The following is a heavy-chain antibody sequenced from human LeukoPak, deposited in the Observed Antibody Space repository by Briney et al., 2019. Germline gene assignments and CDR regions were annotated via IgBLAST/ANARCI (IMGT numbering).Heavy chain of an antibody. D-gene: IGHD6-6*01. CDR1: GFTFSSYA. Sequence: GGSLRLSCAASGFTFSSYAMLWVRQAPGKGLEWVAVISYDGSNKYYADSVKGRFTISRDNSKNTLYLQMNSLRAEDTAVYYCAKDLRLAARGDYWGQGTLVTVYS. CDR3: AKDLRLAARGDY. CDR2: ISYDGSNK. J-gene: IGHJ4*02. V-gene: IGHV3-30*04.